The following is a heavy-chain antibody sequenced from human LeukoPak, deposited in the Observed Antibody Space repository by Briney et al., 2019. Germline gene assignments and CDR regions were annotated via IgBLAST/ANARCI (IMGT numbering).Heavy chain of an antibody. CDR3: ASLGTLRS. CDR2: ISYSGTN. J-gene: IGHJ5*02. CDR1: GGSVSSSSYY. D-gene: IGHD7-27*01. Sequence: RSETLSLTCTVSGGSVSSSSYYWGWIRQPPGKGLEWIGRISYSGTNYNNPSLKSRVSISIDTSKNQFSVKLTSVTAAGTAMYYCASLGTLRSWGQGTLVTVSS. V-gene: IGHV4-39*01.